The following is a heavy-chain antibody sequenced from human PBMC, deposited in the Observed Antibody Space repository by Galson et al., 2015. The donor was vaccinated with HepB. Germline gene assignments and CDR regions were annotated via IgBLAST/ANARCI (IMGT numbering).Heavy chain of an antibody. Sequence: SLRLSCAASGFTFGSYAVNWVRQASGKGLEWVSAISDSGGRTYYADSVKGRFTISRDNTKNTLYLQMNSLRAEDTAVYYCAKSTDYEFRCGYGYYYHGLDAWGQGTAVTVSS. J-gene: IGHJ6*02. V-gene: IGHV3-23*01. CDR3: AKSTDYEFRCGYGYYYHGLDA. CDR2: ISDSGGRT. CDR1: GFTFGSYA. D-gene: IGHD3-3*01.